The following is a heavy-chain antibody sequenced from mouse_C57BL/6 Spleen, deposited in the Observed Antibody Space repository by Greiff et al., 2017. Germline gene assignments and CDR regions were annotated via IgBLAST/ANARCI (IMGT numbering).Heavy chain of an antibody. V-gene: IGHV14-4*01. CDR2: IDPENGDT. CDR1: GFNIKDDY. CDR3: TPRGFITTVVATGWYFDV. J-gene: IGHJ1*03. Sequence: VQLQQSGAELVRPGASVKLSCTASGFNIKDDYMHWVKQRPEQGLEWIGWIDPENGDTAYASKFQGKATRTADTSSNTAYLQLSSLTSEDTAVYYCTPRGFITTVVATGWYFDVWGTVTTVTVSS. D-gene: IGHD1-1*01.